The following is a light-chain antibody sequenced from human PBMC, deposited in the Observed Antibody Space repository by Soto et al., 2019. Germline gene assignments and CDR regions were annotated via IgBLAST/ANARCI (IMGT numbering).Light chain of an antibody. CDR1: SSDVGRYNY. V-gene: IGLV2-14*03. CDR3: NSYAGIGYV. CDR2: GVS. Sequence: QSALAQPASVSGSPGQSITISCTGTSSDVGRYNYVSWYQQFPGKAPKLIIYGVSNRPSGVSNRFSGSKSGNTASLTISGLQAEDEADYYCNSYAGIGYVFGTGTNVTVL. J-gene: IGLJ1*01.